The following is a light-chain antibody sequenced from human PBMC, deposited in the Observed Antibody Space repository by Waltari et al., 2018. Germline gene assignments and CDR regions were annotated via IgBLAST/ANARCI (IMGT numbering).Light chain of an antibody. Sequence: QSALTQPPSVSASPGQSVTISCTGSSSDFDPYNRVSCYQQPPGTAPKLIIYEVSNRPSGVPDHFYVSKAGTTDSQTIDGLQAEDEADYYCSFYSSSSTFLYVFGTGTRVTVL. V-gene: IGLV2-18*01. J-gene: IGLJ1*01. CDR1: SSDFDPYNR. CDR3: SFYSSSSTFLYV. CDR2: EVS.